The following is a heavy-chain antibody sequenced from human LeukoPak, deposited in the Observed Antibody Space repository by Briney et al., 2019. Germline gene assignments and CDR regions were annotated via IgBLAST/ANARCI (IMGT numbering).Heavy chain of an antibody. CDR3: AQQVGYCSSGNCYFTY. CDR1: GFTSSSYA. J-gene: IGHJ1*01. D-gene: IGHD2-15*01. Sequence: GGSLRLSCAASGFTSSSYALNWVRQAPGKGLEWVATVSGSGDRMYHADSVKGRFTVSRDNSKDTLYLQMNSLRAEDAAVYYCAQQVGYCSSGNCYFTYWGQGTLVTVSS. CDR2: VSGSGDRM. V-gene: IGHV3-23*01.